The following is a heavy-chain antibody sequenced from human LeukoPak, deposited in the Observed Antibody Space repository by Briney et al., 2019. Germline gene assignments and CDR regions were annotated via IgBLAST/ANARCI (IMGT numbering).Heavy chain of an antibody. CDR3: ARGQKITMVRGVIPRLDY. D-gene: IGHD3-10*01. Sequence: SETLSLTCAVYGGSLSGYYWSWIRQPPGKGLEWIGEINHSGSTNYNPSLKSRVTISVDTSKNQFSLKLSSVTAADTAVYYCARGQKITMVRGVIPRLDYWGQGTLVTVSS. V-gene: IGHV4-34*01. J-gene: IGHJ4*02. CDR2: INHSGST. CDR1: GGSLSGYY.